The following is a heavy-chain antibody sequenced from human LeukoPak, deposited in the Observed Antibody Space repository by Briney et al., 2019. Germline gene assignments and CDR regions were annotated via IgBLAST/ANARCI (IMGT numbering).Heavy chain of an antibody. J-gene: IGHJ4*02. CDR1: GYTFTSYA. V-gene: IGHV1-58*02. Sequence: SVKVSCKASGYTFTSYAMNWVRQAPGQGLEWMGWIVVGSGKTNYAQKFQERVTITRDMSTSTAYMELSSLRSEDTAIYYCASDTLYSGSWGQGTLVTVSS. D-gene: IGHD1-26*01. CDR3: ASDTLYSGS. CDR2: IVVGSGKT.